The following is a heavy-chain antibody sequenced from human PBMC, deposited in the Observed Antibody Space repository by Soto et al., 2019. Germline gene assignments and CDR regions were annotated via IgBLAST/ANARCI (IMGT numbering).Heavy chain of an antibody. J-gene: IGHJ4*02. CDR1: GFTFHDYA. Sequence: EVQLVESGGGLVQPGTSLRLSCVASGFTFHDYAMNWVRQAPGKGLEWVSVISWTSSSLGYADSVKGRFTISRDNANNSLDLQMNSLRAEDTALYYCTKDAGRTGTMGFDSWGQGTLVTVSS. CDR2: ISWTSSSL. CDR3: TKDAGRTGTMGFDS. D-gene: IGHD1-1*01. V-gene: IGHV3-9*01.